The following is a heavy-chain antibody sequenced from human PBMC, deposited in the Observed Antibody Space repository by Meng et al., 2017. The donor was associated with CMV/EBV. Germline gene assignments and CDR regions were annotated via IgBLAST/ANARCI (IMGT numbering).Heavy chain of an antibody. J-gene: IGHJ4*02. CDR1: GFTFKRHW. CDR3: VRDDDRYGLDY. CDR2: IKSDGTYR. Sequence: GESLKISCAASGFTFKRHWMHWVRQAPGKGPVCVARIKSDGTYRDYAGFVKGRFTISRDNAKDMVYLQTTSLRDDDSGVYHCVRDDDRYGLDYWGRGSLVTVSS. V-gene: IGHV3-74*01. D-gene: IGHD5-18*01.